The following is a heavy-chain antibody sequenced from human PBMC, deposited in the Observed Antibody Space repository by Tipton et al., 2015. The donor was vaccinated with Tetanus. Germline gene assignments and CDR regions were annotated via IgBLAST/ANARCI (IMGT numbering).Heavy chain of an antibody. Sequence: TLSLTCTVSGGSISTYHWNWIRQSPGKGLEWIGYIDYFGSTKYNPSLKNRVAMSVDTSKNQLSLRLNSVTSADTAVYYCARTSGYMYSDCWGQGTLVTVSS. V-gene: IGHV4-59*01. J-gene: IGHJ4*02. CDR2: IDYFGST. D-gene: IGHD3-3*01. CDR3: ARTSGYMYSDC. CDR1: GGSISTYH.